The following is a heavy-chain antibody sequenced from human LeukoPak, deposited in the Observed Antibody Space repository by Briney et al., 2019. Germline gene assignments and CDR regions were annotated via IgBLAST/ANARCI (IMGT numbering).Heavy chain of an antibody. CDR1: GFTFSSYG. V-gene: IGHV3-33*01. CDR3: AGAKAVAGGSARPRTNWFDP. D-gene: IGHD6-19*01. Sequence: PGRSLRLSCAASGFTFSSYGMHWVRQAPGKGLEWVAVIWYDGSNKYYADSVKGRFTISRDNSKNTLYLQMNSLRAEDTAVYYCAGAKAVAGGSARPRTNWFDPWGQGTLVTVSS. J-gene: IGHJ5*02. CDR2: IWYDGSNK.